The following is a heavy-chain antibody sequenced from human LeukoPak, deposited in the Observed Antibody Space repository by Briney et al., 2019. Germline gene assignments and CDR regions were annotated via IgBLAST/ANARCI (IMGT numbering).Heavy chain of an antibody. J-gene: IGHJ6*03. CDR2: IRSKAYGGTT. CDR3: TRAPYYYYMDV. CDR1: GFTYGDYA. V-gene: IGHV3-49*03. Sequence: GRSLRLSCTASGFTYGDYAMSWFRQAPGKGLEWVGFIRSKAYGGTTEYAASVKGRLTISRDDSKSIAYLQMNSLKTEDTAVYYCTRAPYYYYMDVWGKGTTVTVSS.